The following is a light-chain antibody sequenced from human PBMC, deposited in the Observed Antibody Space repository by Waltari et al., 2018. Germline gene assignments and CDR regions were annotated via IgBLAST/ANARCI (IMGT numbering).Light chain of an antibody. CDR1: PGTVTPDYH. CDR2: STV. CDR3: LLYYDGAQV. J-gene: IGLJ3*02. V-gene: IGLV7-43*01. Sequence: QTVVTQEPSLTVSPGGTVPLTCPSNPGTVTPDYHANRFQQKPGHAPRALIFSTVPRPSWTPARFSGSLLGGRAALTLSGAQPEDEAEYYCLLYYDGAQVFGGGTKLTVL.